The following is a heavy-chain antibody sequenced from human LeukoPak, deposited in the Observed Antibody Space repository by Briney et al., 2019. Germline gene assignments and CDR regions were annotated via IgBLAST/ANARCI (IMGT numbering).Heavy chain of an antibody. D-gene: IGHD1-26*01. CDR3: AKKAVGTATGGPFDY. J-gene: IGHJ4*02. V-gene: IGHV3-23*01. CDR1: GFTFSSYA. CDR2: ISDSGSST. Sequence: GGSLRLSCVASGFTFSSYAMSWVRQAPGKGLEWVSVISDSGSSTYYADSVKGRFTISRDNSKNTTYLQMNSLKAEDTAVYYCAKKAVGTATGGPFDYWGQGTLVIVSS.